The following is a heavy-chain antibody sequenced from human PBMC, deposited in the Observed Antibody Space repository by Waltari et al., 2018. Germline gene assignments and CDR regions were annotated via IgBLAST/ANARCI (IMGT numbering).Heavy chain of an antibody. V-gene: IGHV3-30*18. Sequence: QVQLVESGGGVVQPGRSLRLSCAASGFTFSSYGMHRVRQAPGKGLEWVAVIWYDGSNKYYADSVKGRFTISRDNSKNTLYLQMNSLRAEETAMYYCAKGGRIAAAGVDYWGQGTLVTVSS. CDR3: AKGGRIAAAGVDY. D-gene: IGHD6-13*01. CDR1: GFTFSSYG. J-gene: IGHJ4*02. CDR2: IWYDGSNK.